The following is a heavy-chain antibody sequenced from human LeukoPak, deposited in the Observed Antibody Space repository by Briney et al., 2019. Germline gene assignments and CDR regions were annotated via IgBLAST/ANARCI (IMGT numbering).Heavy chain of an antibody. CDR2: ISSSSSYI. V-gene: IGHV3-21*01. D-gene: IGHD2-21*01. Sequence: GGSLRLSRAASGFTFSNYAMSWVRQAPGKGLEWVSSISSSSSYIYYADSVKGRFTISRDNAKNSLYLQMNSLRAEDTAVYYCARGIPPDYWGQGTLVTVSS. J-gene: IGHJ4*02. CDR3: ARGIPPDY. CDR1: GFTFSNYA.